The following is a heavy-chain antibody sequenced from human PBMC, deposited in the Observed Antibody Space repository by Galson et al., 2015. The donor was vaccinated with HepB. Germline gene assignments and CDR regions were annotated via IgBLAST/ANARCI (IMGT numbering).Heavy chain of an antibody. CDR3: AIDRRGMGESYYGDYYYYSMDV. D-gene: IGHD3-10*01. V-gene: IGHV1-24*01. J-gene: IGHJ6*02. CDR2: FDPEDGET. CDR1: GYTLTEIS. Sequence: SVKVSCKVSGYTLTEISMNWVRQAPGKGLEWMGGFDPEDGETIYAQKFQGRVTMTEDTSTDTAYMELSSLRSEDTAVYYCAIDRRGMGESYYGDYYYYSMDVWGQGTTVTVSS.